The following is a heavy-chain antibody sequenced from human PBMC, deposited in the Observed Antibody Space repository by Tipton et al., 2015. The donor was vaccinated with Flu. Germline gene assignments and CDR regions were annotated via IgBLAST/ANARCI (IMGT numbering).Heavy chain of an antibody. CDR1: GYTFTSYG. D-gene: IGHD3-3*01. V-gene: IGHV1-18*04. CDR2: ISAYNGNT. CDR3: ARTIVLEWTTGWFDP. Sequence: QLVQSGAEVKKPGASVKVSCKASGYTFTSYGISWVRQAPGQGLEWMGWISAYNGNTNYAQKLQGRVTMTTDTSTSTAYMELRSLRADDTAVYYCARTIVLEWTTGWFDPWGQGTLVTVSS. J-gene: IGHJ5*02.